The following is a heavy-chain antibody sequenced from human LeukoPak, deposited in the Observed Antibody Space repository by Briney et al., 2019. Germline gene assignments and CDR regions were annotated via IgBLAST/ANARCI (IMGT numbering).Heavy chain of an antibody. CDR3: AKGGDSYYYYGMDV. V-gene: IGHV3-23*01. CDR1: GFTFSSYA. J-gene: IGHJ6*02. CDR2: ISGRGGST. D-gene: IGHD3-16*01. Sequence: PGGSLRLSCAASGFTFSSYAMSWVRQAPGKGLEWVSAISGRGGSTYYADSVKGRFTISRDNSKNTLYLQMNSLRAEDTAVYYCAKGGDSYYYYGMDVWGQGTTVTVSS.